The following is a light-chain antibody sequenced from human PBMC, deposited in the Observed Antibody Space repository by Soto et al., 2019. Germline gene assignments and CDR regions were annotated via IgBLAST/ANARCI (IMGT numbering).Light chain of an antibody. CDR1: SSNIGRNT. V-gene: IGLV1-44*01. CDR2: NNN. J-gene: IGLJ2*01. CDR3: AAWDVSLNGVR. Sequence: QSVLTQTPSASGPPGQRVTISCSGSSSNIGRNTVTWYQQLPGAGPKLLIYNNNQRPSGVPDRFSGSKSGTSASLAISGLQSDDEADYYCAAWDVSLNGVRFGGGTKLTVL.